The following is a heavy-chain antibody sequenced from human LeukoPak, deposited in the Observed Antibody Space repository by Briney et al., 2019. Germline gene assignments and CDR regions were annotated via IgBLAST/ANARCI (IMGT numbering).Heavy chain of an antibody. CDR3: ARVSLLLWFGERSSPYFDY. D-gene: IGHD3-10*01. CDR1: GGSLSNYY. J-gene: IGHJ4*02. Sequence: SETLSLTCTVSGGSLSNYYWNWIRQPAGKGLEWIGRIYTSGTTNYNPSLRSRVTMSVDTSKNQFSLKLSSVTAADTAVYYCARVSLLLWFGERSSPYFDYWGQGTLVTVSS. V-gene: IGHV4-4*07. CDR2: IYTSGTT.